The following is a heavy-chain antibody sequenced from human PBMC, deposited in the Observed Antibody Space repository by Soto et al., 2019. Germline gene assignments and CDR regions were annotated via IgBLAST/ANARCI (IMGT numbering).Heavy chain of an antibody. Sequence: GGSLRLSYAASGFTFSSYSMNWVRQAPGKGLEWVSSISSSSSYIYYADSVKGRFTISRDNAKNSLYLQMNSLRAEDTAVYYCAREKLGSYYAFDIWGQGTMVTVSS. CDR2: ISSSSSYI. D-gene: IGHD1-26*01. J-gene: IGHJ3*02. CDR1: GFTFSSYS. V-gene: IGHV3-21*01. CDR3: AREKLGSYYAFDI.